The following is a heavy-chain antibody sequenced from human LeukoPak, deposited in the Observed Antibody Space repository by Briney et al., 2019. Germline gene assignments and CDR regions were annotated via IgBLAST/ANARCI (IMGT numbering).Heavy chain of an antibody. J-gene: IGHJ4*02. CDR3: IADTSESSAYPFDY. Sequence: PGGSLRLSCAASGFTFTYAWMSWVRQAPGKGLESVGRIMSKTSGGTTEYAAPVTGRFTISRDDSTDTVYLQMNSLKTEDTAVYSCIADTSESSAYPFDYWGQGTTVTVAS. V-gene: IGHV3-15*01. D-gene: IGHD3-22*01. CDR1: GFTFTYAW. CDR2: IMSKTSGGTT.